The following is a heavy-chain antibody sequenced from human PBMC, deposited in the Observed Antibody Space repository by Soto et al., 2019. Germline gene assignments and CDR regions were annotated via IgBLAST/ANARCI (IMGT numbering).Heavy chain of an antibody. V-gene: IGHV3-48*02. J-gene: IGHJ6*02. D-gene: IGHD2-15*01. Sequence: PGGSLRLSCAASGFTFSSYSMNWVRQAPGKGLEWVSFISSSGSNIYYADSVKGRFTISRDNAKNSLYLQMNSLRDEDTAVYYCARDRIGYYGMDVWGQGTTVTVSS. CDR3: ARDRIGYYGMDV. CDR2: ISSSGSNI. CDR1: GFTFSSYS.